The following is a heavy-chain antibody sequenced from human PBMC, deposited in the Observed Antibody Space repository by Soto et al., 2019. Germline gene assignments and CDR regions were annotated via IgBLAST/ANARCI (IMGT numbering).Heavy chain of an antibody. V-gene: IGHV1-69*13. CDR1: GGTFSSYA. J-gene: IGHJ6*02. CDR2: IIPIFGTA. Sequence: ASVKVSCKASGGTFSSYAISWVRQAPGQGLEWMGGIIPIFGTANYAQKFQGRVTTTADESTSTAYMELSSLRSEDTAVYYCARAYCSSTSCHVNYYYYYGMDVWGQGTTVTAP. CDR3: ARAYCSSTSCHVNYYYYYGMDV. D-gene: IGHD2-2*01.